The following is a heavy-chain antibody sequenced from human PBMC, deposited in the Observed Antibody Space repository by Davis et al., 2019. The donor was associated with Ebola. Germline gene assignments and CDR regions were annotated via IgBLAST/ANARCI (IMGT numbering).Heavy chain of an antibody. Sequence: GESLKISCAASGFTLRNYWMSWVRQAPGRGLEWVAKIKQDGSDTYYLASVKGRFTISRDNAKNSLYLHINSLRAEDTAVYYCAKDSGWQMSPWGQGTLVTVSS. CDR3: AKDSGWQMSP. J-gene: IGHJ5*02. V-gene: IGHV3-7*04. D-gene: IGHD6-25*01. CDR1: GFTLRNYW. CDR2: IKQDGSDT.